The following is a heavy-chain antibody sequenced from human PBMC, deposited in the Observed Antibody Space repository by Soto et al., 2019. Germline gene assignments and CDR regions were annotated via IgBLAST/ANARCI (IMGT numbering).Heavy chain of an antibody. V-gene: IGHV4-34*01. CDR2: INHSGST. J-gene: IGHJ4*02. CDR3: ARGWSGWRVWLDY. CDR1: GGSFSGYY. D-gene: IGHD6-19*01. Sequence: QVQLQQWGAGLLKPSETLSLTCAVYGGSFSGYYWSWIRQPPGKGLEWIGEINHSGSTNYNPSLKSRVTIPVDTSKNQFSLKLSSVTAADTAVYYCARGWSGWRVWLDYWGQGTLVTVSS.